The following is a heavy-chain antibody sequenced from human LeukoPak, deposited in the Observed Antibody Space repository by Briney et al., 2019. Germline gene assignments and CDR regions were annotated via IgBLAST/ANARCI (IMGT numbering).Heavy chain of an antibody. V-gene: IGHV3-48*03. CDR1: GFTFSSYE. CDR3: ARAGRGLLDY. CDR2: ISSSGSTI. Sequence: AGGSLRLSCAASGFTFSSYEMNWVRQAPGKGLEWVSYISSSGSTIYYADSVKGRFTISRDKAKNSLYLQMNSLRAEDTAVYYCARAGRGLLDYWGQGTLVTVSS. J-gene: IGHJ4*02.